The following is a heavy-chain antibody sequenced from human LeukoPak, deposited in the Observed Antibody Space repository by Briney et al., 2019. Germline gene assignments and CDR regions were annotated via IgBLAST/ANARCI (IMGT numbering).Heavy chain of an antibody. J-gene: IGHJ4*02. Sequence: GGSLRLSCAASGFTFSSYAMSWVRQAPGKGLEWVSAISGSGGSTYYADSVKGRFTISRDNSKNTLYLQMNSLRAEDTAVYYCAKRSLPDGDEPGSDYWGQGTLVTVSS. CDR1: GFTFSSYA. D-gene: IGHD7-27*01. V-gene: IGHV3-23*01. CDR3: AKRSLPDGDEPGSDY. CDR2: ISGSGGST.